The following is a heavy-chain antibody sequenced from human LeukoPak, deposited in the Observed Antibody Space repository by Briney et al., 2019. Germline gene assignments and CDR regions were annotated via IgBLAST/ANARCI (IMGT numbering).Heavy chain of an antibody. CDR3: ARQTAMGRSGDY. Sequence: GESLKISCKASGYSFTSYWIGWVRQMPGKGLEWIGIIDPSDSETRYTPSFQGQVTISVDESLTTADLQWNSLKATDTAMYYCARQTAMGRSGDYWGQGTLVTVSS. CDR1: GYSFTSYW. J-gene: IGHJ4*02. D-gene: IGHD5-18*01. CDR2: IDPSDSET. V-gene: IGHV5-51*01.